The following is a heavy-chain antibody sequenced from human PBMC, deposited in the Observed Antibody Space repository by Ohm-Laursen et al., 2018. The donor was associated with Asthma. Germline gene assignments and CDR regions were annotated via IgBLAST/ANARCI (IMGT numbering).Heavy chain of an antibody. V-gene: IGHV3-30*19. CDR2: ISCDERSA. D-gene: IGHD3-10*01. CDR1: GFTFRKLG. CDR3: TRDAMPGSGANWARNLFDP. Sequence: SLRLSCAASGFTFRKLGMHWVRQPPGKGLEWVAVISCDERSAFYSDSVKGRFTLSRDNSKNMLYLQMNNLQAEDTAVYYCTRDAMPGSGANWARNLFDPWGQGTLVTVST. J-gene: IGHJ5*02.